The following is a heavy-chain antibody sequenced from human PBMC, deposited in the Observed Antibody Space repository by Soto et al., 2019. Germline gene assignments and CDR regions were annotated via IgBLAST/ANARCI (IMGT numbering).Heavy chain of an antibody. Sequence: QVQLVESGGGVVQPGRSLRLSCAASGVTFSSYGMHWVRQAPGKGLEWVAVISYDGTNKYYADSVKGRFTISRDDSKNTLYLQMNSLRPEDTAVYYCAKEKATRGYSFLVDYWGKGTLVTVSS. CDR1: GVTFSSYG. CDR3: AKEKATRGYSFLVDY. J-gene: IGHJ4*02. V-gene: IGHV3-30*18. D-gene: IGHD5-18*01. CDR2: ISYDGTNK.